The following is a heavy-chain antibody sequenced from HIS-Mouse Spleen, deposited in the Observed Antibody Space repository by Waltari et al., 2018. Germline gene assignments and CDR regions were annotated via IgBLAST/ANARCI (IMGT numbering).Heavy chain of an antibody. Sequence: QLQLQESGPGLVKPSETLSLTCTVSGGSISSRSYYLGWIRQPPGKGLEWIGSNYYSGSTYYNPSLKSRVTISVDTSKNQFSLKLSSVTAADTAVYYCAREIPYSSSWYDWYFDLWGRGTLVTVSS. CDR1: GGSISSRSYY. V-gene: IGHV4-39*07. J-gene: IGHJ2*01. D-gene: IGHD6-13*01. CDR2: NYYSGST. CDR3: AREIPYSSSWYDWYFDL.